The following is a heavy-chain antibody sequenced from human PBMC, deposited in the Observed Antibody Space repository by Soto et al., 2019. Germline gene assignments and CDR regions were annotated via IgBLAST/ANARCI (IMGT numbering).Heavy chain of an antibody. CDR3: ARGSMVAPCDY. Sequence: PVGSRRLSCAASGFTFSRYEMNWVRQAPGKGLEWVSYMSSSGSPIYYADSVKGRFTISRDNAKNSLYLQMNNLRAEDTAVYYCARGSMVAPCDYWGQGTLVTVSS. CDR2: MSSSGSPI. D-gene: IGHD2-15*01. CDR1: GFTFSRYE. V-gene: IGHV3-48*03. J-gene: IGHJ4*02.